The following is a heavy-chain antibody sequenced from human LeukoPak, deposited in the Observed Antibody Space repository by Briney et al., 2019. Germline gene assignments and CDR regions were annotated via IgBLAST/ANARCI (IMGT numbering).Heavy chain of an antibody. J-gene: IGHJ3*02. CDR2: IYTSGST. CDR1: GGSISSYY. V-gene: IGHV4-4*07. Sequence: SETLSLTCTVSGGSISSYYWSWIRQPAGKGLEWIGRIYTSGSTNYNPSLKSRVTMSVDTSKNQFSLKLSSVTAADTAVYYCARRDCSSTCCNDAFDIWGQGTMVTVSS. D-gene: IGHD2-2*01. CDR3: ARRDCSSTCCNDAFDI.